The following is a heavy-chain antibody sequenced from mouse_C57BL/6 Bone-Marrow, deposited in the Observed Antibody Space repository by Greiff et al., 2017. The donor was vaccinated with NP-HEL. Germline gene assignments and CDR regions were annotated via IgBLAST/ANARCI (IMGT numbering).Heavy chain of an antibody. CDR3: AISRYYFDY. Sequence: QVQLQQPGAELVMPGASVKLSCKASGYTFTSYWMHWVKQRPGQGLEWIGEIDPSDSYTNYNQKFKGKATLTVDKSSSTAYMQLSSLTSEDSAVYYCAISRYYFDYWGQGTTLTVSS. J-gene: IGHJ2*01. CDR2: IDPSDSYT. V-gene: IGHV1-69*01. CDR1: GYTFTSYW.